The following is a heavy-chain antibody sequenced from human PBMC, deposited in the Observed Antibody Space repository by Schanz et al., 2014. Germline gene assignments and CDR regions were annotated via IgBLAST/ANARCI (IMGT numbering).Heavy chain of an antibody. J-gene: IGHJ4*02. V-gene: IGHV3-48*01. D-gene: IGHD3-10*01. CDR1: GFSFSSYA. CDR2: ISGSSRTI. Sequence: VQLVESGGGVVQPGRSLRLSCAASGFSFSSYAMGWVRQAPGKGLEWVSYISGSSRTIYYADSVKGRFTISRDNAKNSLYLQMNSLRAEDTAVYHCVSSGSYSSYAFWGQGTLVTVSS. CDR3: VSSGSYSSYAF.